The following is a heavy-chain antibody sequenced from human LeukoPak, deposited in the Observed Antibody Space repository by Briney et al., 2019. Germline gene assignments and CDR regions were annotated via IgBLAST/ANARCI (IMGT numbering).Heavy chain of an antibody. D-gene: IGHD3-9*01. V-gene: IGHV4-59*08. J-gene: IGHJ3*02. CDR1: GGSLSSYY. CDR3: ARQGYDILTGYIDAFDI. Sequence: PSETLSLTRTVSGGSLSSYYWSWIRQPPAKGLEWIGYISYSGGTKYNPSLHSRVTISIDTSKNQLSLKLRSVTAADTTQYYSARQGYDILTGYIDAFDIWGQGTMVTVSS. CDR2: ISYSGGT.